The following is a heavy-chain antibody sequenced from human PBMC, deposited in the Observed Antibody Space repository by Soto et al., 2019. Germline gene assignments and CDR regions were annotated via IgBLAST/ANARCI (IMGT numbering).Heavy chain of an antibody. J-gene: IGHJ5*02. CDR1: GGSFSGYY. CDR2: INHSGST. Sequence: PSETLSLTCAVYGGSFSGYYWSWIRQPPGKGMEWIGEINHSGSTNYNPSLKSRVTISVETSKNQFSMKLSSVTAADTAVYYCAREPRVRGVIMWWFDPWGQGTQVTVS. V-gene: IGHV4-34*01. D-gene: IGHD3-10*01. CDR3: AREPRVRGVIMWWFDP.